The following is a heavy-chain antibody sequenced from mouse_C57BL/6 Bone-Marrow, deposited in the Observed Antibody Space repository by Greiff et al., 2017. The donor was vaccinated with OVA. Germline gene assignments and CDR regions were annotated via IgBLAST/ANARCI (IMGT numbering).Heavy chain of an antibody. J-gene: IGHJ4*01. CDR2: INPNYGTT. V-gene: IGHV1-39*01. D-gene: IGHD1-1*01. Sequence: VQLQQSGPELVKPGASVQISCKASGYSFTDYNMNWVKHSHGKSLEWIGVINPNYGTTSYNQKFNGKATLTVDQSSSTAYMQLNSLTSEDSAVYYCARWADGSRYYAMDYWGQGTSVTVAS. CDR3: ARWADGSRYYAMDY. CDR1: GYSFTDYN.